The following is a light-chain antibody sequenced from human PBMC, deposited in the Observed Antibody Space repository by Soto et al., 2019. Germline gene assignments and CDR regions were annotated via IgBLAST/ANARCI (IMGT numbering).Light chain of an antibody. J-gene: IGLJ1*01. CDR3: SSYAGSNNYV. CDR1: SSDVGGYNY. Sequence: QSVLTQPPSASGSPGQSVTISCTGTSSDVGGYNYVSWYQQHPGKAPKLMISEVNKRPSGVPDRFSGSKSGNTASLTVSGLQAEDEADYYCSSYAGSNNYVFGTGTKVTVL. CDR2: EVN. V-gene: IGLV2-8*01.